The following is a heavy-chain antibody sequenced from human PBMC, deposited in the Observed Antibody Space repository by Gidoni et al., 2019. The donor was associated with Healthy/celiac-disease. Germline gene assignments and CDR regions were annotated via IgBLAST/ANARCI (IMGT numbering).Heavy chain of an antibody. D-gene: IGHD3-10*01. V-gene: IGHV3-30-3*01. J-gene: IGHJ5*02. Sequence: QVQLVESGGGVVQHGRSLRLSCAASGFTFSSYAMHWVRQAPGKGLEWVAVISYDGSNKYYADSVKGRFTISRDNSKNTLYLQMNSLRAEDTAVYYCASEHYGSGLNGFDPWGQGTLVTVSS. CDR2: ISYDGSNK. CDR1: GFTFSSYA. CDR3: ASEHYGSGLNGFDP.